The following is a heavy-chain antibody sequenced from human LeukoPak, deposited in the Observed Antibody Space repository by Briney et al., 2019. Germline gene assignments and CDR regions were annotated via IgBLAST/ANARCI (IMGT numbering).Heavy chain of an antibody. V-gene: IGHV3-30*02. Sequence: GGSLRLSCAASGFTFSSYGMHWVRQAPGKGLEWVAFIRYDGSNKYYADSVKGRFTISRDNSKNTLYLQMNSLRAEDTAVYYCAKLSGSFDYWGRGTLVTVSS. D-gene: IGHD1-26*01. CDR3: AKLSGSFDY. CDR1: GFTFSSYG. J-gene: IGHJ4*02. CDR2: IRYDGSNK.